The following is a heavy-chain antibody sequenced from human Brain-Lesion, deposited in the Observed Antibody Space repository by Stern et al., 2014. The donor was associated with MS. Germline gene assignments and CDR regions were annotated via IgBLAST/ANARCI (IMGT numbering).Heavy chain of an antibody. CDR2: SDHSGST. D-gene: IGHD6-13*01. CDR1: GGSISSSNW. V-gene: IGHV4-4*02. CDR3: ARFPASRPHVFDS. Sequence: QVQLQQSGPGLVKPSGTLSLTCAVSGGSISSSNWWSWVRQSPGKGLEWIGESDHSGSTIYNPSLKRRVTASVDKSKNPFPLNLRSVPAADTAVYFCARFPASRPHVFDSWGQGTLVTVSS. J-gene: IGHJ4*02.